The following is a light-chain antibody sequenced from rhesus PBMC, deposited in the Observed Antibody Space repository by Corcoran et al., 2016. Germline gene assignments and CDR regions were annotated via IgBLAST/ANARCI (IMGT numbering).Light chain of an antibody. Sequence: DIVMTQTPLTPPVTPGEKASITCRSSQRLLHSGGKTYLYWYVQKPGQLAQILIYEVSNRASGVPDRVMGSGAGSVFTRKISRVAAEDVVVYYFLQCIHLPLTFGGGTKVELK. V-gene: IGKV2S15*01. J-gene: IGKJ4*01. CDR3: LQCIHLPLT. CDR1: QRLLHSGGKTY. CDR2: EVS.